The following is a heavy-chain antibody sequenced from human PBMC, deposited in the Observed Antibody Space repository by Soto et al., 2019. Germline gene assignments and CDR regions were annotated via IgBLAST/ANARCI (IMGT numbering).Heavy chain of an antibody. Sequence: EVQLVESGGGLVQPGGSLRLSCAASGFTFSSYWMSWVRQAPGKGLEWVANIKQDGREKYYVDSVKGRFTISRDNAKKSLYLQENRLRGGDAAVYSCARVSPRPRIRFLEWAYDYGLDVWGQGTTVTVSS. D-gene: IGHD3-3*01. V-gene: IGHV3-7*03. CDR1: GFTFSSYW. CDR3: ARVSPRPRIRFLEWAYDYGLDV. J-gene: IGHJ6*02. CDR2: IKQDGREK.